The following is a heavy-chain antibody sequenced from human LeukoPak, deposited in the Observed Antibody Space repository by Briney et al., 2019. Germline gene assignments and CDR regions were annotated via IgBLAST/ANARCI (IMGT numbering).Heavy chain of an antibody. CDR3: AGQYYDILTGYSI. D-gene: IGHD3-9*01. CDR1: RFTFNSYE. Sequence: KSGGSLRLSCAASRFTFNSYEMNWVRQAPGKGLEWLSYISSSGSTIYYADSVKGRFTISRDNAKNSLYLQMNSLRAEDTAVYYCAGQYYDILTGYSIWGQGTLVTVSS. V-gene: IGHV3-48*03. CDR2: ISSSGSTI. J-gene: IGHJ4*02.